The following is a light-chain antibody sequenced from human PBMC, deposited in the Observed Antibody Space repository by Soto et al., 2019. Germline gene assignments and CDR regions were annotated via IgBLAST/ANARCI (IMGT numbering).Light chain of an antibody. CDR1: GRDIGNYNL. J-gene: IGLJ3*02. CDR2: EVN. V-gene: IGLV2-23*02. CDR3: CSYAGSSLWM. Sequence: QSALTQPAAVSGSLGQSITISCSGSGRDIGNYNLVSWYQQQPGKVPRLIIYEVNKGPSGVSNRVSGSKSGNTAPLTISDLQPDDECLYYCCSYAGSSLWMFGGGTKVTVL.